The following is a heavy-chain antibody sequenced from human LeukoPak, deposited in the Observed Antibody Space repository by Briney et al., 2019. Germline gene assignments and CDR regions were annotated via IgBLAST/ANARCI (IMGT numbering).Heavy chain of an antibody. D-gene: IGHD2/OR15-2a*01. Sequence: SETLSLNCTVSGDSISNYYWSWIRQPPGKGLEWIGYIYYSESTNYNPSLKSRVTISTDTSKSQFSLNLHSVTAEDTGIYYCARGRCRNSGCRPYFDYWGQGTQVTVSS. CDR1: GDSISNYY. V-gene: IGHV4-59*01. CDR3: ARGRCRNSGCRPYFDY. CDR2: IYYSEST. J-gene: IGHJ4*02.